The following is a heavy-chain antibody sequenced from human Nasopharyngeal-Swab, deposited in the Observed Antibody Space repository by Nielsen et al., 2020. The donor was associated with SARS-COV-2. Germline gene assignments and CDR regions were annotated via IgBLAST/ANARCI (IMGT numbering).Heavy chain of an antibody. D-gene: IGHD2-21*02. CDR3: ARDVGCGGDCGGYSMDV. V-gene: IGHV4-39*07. J-gene: IGHJ6*02. Sequence: SETLSLTCTVSGGSISSNNYYWGWIRQPPGEGLEWIGSIYYSGSAYYNPSLKSRVTISVDTSKNQFSLKLSSVTAADTAVYYCARDVGCGGDCGGYSMDVWGQGTTVTVSS. CDR2: IYYSGSA. CDR1: GGSISSNNYY.